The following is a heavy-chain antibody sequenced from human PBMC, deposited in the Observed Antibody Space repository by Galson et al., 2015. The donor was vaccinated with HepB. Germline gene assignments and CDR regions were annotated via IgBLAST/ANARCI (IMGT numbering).Heavy chain of an antibody. Sequence: SVKVSCKASGYTFTSYGISWVRQAPGQGLEWMGWISAYNGNTNYAQKLQGRVTMTTDTSTSTAYMELRSLRSDDTAVYYCARDGDDFWSDHPADYWGQGTLVTVSS. CDR3: ARDGDDFWSDHPADY. V-gene: IGHV1-18*01. CDR2: ISAYNGNT. D-gene: IGHD3-3*01. CDR1: GYTFTSYG. J-gene: IGHJ4*02.